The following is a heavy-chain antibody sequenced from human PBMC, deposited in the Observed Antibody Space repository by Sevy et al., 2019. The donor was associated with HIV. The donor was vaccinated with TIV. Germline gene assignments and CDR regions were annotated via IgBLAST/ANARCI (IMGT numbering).Heavy chain of an antibody. V-gene: IGHV3-30*18. Sequence: GGSLRLSCEASGFTFSSYGMHWVRQAPGKGPEWVAVISYDGSNKYYADSVKGRFTISRDNSKNTLYLQMNSLRAEDTAVYYCAKDDSSGYYRGPFDYWGQGTLVTVSS. CDR3: AKDDSSGYYRGPFDY. J-gene: IGHJ4*02. D-gene: IGHD3-22*01. CDR1: GFTFSSYG. CDR2: ISYDGSNK.